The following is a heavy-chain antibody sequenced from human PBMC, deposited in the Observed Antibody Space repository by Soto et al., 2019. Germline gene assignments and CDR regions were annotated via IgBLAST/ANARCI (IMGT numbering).Heavy chain of an antibody. CDR2: MNPNSGNT. V-gene: IGHV1-8*01. CDR1: GYTFTSYD. CDR3: ARGSYHCSGGSCYSEDY. Sequence: QVQLVQSGAEVKKPGASVKVSCKASGYTFTSYDIKWVRQATGQGLEWMGWMNPNSGNTGYVQKFQGRVTMTSNTSKSTAYSELSSLRSEDTAVYYCARGSYHCSGGSCYSEDYWGQGTLVTVSS. J-gene: IGHJ4*02. D-gene: IGHD2-15*01.